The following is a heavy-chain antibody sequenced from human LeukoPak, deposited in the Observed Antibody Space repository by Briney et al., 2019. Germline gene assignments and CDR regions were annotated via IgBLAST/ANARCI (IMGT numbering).Heavy chain of an antibody. CDR3: ARHGEYYYDSSGYHWFDP. J-gene: IGHJ5*02. CDR2: IYYSGST. D-gene: IGHD3-22*01. V-gene: IGHV4-39*01. Sequence: SETLSLTCTVSGGSISSSSYYWGWICQPPGKGLEWIGSIYYSGSTYYNPSLKSRVTISVDTSKNQFSLKLSSVTAADTAVYYCARHGEYYYDSSGYHWFDPWGQGTLVTVSS. CDR1: GGSISSSSYY.